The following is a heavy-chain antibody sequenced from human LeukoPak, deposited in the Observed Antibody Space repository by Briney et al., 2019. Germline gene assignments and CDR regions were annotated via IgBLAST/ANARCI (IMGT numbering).Heavy chain of an antibody. CDR3: ASAPMPDCSSTSCWAFDI. V-gene: IGHV1-69*13. CDR2: IIPIFGTA. D-gene: IGHD2-2*01. Sequence: GASVKVSCKASGGTFSSYAISWVRQAPGQGLEWMGGIIPIFGTASYAQKFQGRVTITADESTSTAYMELSSLRSEDTAVYYCASAPMPDCSSTSCWAFDIWGQGTMVTVSS. J-gene: IGHJ3*02. CDR1: GGTFSSYA.